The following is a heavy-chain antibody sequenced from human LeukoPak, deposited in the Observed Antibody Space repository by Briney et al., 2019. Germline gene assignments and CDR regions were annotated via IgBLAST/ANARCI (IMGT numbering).Heavy chain of an antibody. V-gene: IGHV4-59*01. D-gene: IGHD2-2*01. CDR2: IYYSGST. CDR1: GGSISSYY. J-gene: IGHJ6*03. Sequence: PSETLSLTCTVSGGSISSYYWSWIRQPSGKGLEWIGYIYYSGSTNYNPSLKSRVTISVDTSKNQFSLKLSSVTAADTAVYYCARGVVPAGTYYYYYMDVWGKGTTVTVSS. CDR3: ARGVVPAGTYYYYYMDV.